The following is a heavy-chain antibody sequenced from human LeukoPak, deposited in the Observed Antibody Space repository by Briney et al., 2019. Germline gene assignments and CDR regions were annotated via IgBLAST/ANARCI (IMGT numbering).Heavy chain of an antibody. Sequence: GGSLRLSCAAAGFTFSSYDMSWVRQAPGKGLEWVSVISGSGGSTYYADSRKGRFTISRDNSKNTLHLQMNSLRAEDTAVYYCKKDLNPPPPWGQGTLVTVSS. V-gene: IGHV3-23*01. CDR1: GFTFSSYD. CDR2: ISGSGGST. CDR3: KKDLNPPPP. J-gene: IGHJ5*02.